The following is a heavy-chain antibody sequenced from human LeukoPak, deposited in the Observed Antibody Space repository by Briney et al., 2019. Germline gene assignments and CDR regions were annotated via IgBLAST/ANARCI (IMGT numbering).Heavy chain of an antibody. CDR1: GFIFNNYA. Sequence: GVSLRLSCAASGFIFNNYAMSWVRQAAGKGLEWVSSLSSSGDTTYYSDSVKGRFTISRDNSKNTVYLRMNSLRAEDTAIYYCAKPGGGNYFTHNYFHPWGQGTLVTVSS. CDR3: AKPGGGNYFTHNYFHP. D-gene: IGHD1-26*01. V-gene: IGHV3-23*01. J-gene: IGHJ5*02. CDR2: LSSSGDTT.